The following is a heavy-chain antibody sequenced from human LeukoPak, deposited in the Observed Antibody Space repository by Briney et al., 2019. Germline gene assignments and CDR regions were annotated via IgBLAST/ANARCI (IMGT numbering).Heavy chain of an antibody. CDR2: IIPIFGTA. CDR1: GGTFTSYA. J-gene: IGHJ4*02. CDR3: ARVAGATKTFDY. D-gene: IGHD5-12*01. V-gene: IGHV1-69*13. Sequence: SVKVSCKASGGTFTSYAISWVRQAPGQGLEWMGGIIPIFGTANYAQKFQGRVTITADESTSTAYMELSSLRSEDTAVYYCARVAGATKTFDYWGQGTLVTVSS.